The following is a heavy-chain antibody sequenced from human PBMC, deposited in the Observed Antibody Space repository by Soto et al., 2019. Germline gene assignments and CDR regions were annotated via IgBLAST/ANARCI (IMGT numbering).Heavy chain of an antibody. Sequence: SETLSLTCTVSGDPVSSGSYFWTWIRQPPGKGLEWIGYIYYSGSTKYNPSLKSRLTISVDTSKNQFSLKLTSLSAADTAVYYCARAASPDFDLLGEFHPWGQGTLVTVSS. J-gene: IGHJ5*02. CDR2: IYYSGST. D-gene: IGHD3-9*01. CDR1: GDPVSSGSYF. V-gene: IGHV4-61*01. CDR3: ARAASPDFDLLGEFHP.